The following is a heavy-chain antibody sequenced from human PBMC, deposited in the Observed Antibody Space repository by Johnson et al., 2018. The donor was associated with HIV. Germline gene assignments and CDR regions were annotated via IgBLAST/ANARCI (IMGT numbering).Heavy chain of an antibody. V-gene: IGHV3-30*04. D-gene: IGHD6-13*01. CDR2: ISYDGSNK. Sequence: LVESGGGVVQPGRSLRLSCAASGFTFSSYAMHWVRQAPGKGLEWVAVISYDGSNKYYADSVKGRFTISRDNSKNTLYLQMNSLRAEDTAVYYCASPLEAAAGPMDAFDIWGQGTMVTVSS. J-gene: IGHJ3*02. CDR3: ASPLEAAAGPMDAFDI. CDR1: GFTFSSYA.